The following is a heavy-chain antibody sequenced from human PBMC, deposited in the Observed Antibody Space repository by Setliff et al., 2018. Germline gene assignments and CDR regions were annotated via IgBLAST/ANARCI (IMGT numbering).Heavy chain of an antibody. V-gene: IGHV1-46*01. CDR1: GYTFSTYA. Sequence: ASVKVSCKASGYTFSTYAIHWVRQAHGQRLEWMGIINPGGLSSSSTQKFEGRVTMTRDTSTSTVYMELNSLTSDDTAVYYCARAGLAAAGRKGVFDHWGQGTLVTVSS. CDR2: INPGGLSS. J-gene: IGHJ4*02. D-gene: IGHD6-25*01. CDR3: ARAGLAAAGRKGVFDH.